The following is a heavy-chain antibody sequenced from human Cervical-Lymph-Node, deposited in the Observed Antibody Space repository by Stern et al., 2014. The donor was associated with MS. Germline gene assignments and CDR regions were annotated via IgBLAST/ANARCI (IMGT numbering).Heavy chain of an antibody. V-gene: IGHV3-21*01. CDR3: ARARVGDYARSPHLDS. J-gene: IGHJ4*02. CDR1: GFTFSHYS. D-gene: IGHD4-17*01. CDR2: ISNNSTHT. Sequence: DVQLVQSGGGLVQPGESLRLSCDASGFTFSHYSINWVRQAPGKGLEWNSSISNNSTHTYYADAVEGRFTISRDSAKDSVSLHMVSLRAEDTAVYYCARARVGDYARSPHLDSWGQGTLVTVSS.